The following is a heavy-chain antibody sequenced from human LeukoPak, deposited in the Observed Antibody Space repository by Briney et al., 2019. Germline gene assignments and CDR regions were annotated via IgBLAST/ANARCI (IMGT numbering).Heavy chain of an antibody. D-gene: IGHD3-22*01. CDR1: GGSISSSDW. V-gene: IGHV4-4*02. CDR2: IYHSGST. J-gene: IGHJ5*02. CDR3: ARRDYYDSTGYWLT. Sequence: SETLSLTCAVSGGSISSSDWWSWVRQPPGKGLEWIGEIYHSGSTNYNPSLKSRVTISIDKSKNQFSLKLSSVTAADTAMYYCARRDYYDSTGYWLTWGQGTLVTVSS.